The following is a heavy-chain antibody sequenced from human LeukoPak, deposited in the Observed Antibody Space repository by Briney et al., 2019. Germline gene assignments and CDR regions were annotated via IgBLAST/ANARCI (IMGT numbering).Heavy chain of an antibody. D-gene: IGHD3-10*01. Sequence: PGGSLRLSCAASGFTFSSYSMNWVRQAPGKGLEWVSYISSSSSTIYYADSVKGRFTISRDNSKNTLYLQMNSLRAEDTAVYYCAKAGVVREPRLDYWGQGTLVTVSS. CDR1: GFTFSSYS. V-gene: IGHV3-48*01. CDR3: AKAGVVREPRLDY. J-gene: IGHJ4*02. CDR2: ISSSSSTI.